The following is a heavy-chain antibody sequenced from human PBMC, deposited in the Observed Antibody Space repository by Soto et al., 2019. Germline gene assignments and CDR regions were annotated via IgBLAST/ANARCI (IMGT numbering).Heavy chain of an antibody. D-gene: IGHD2-2*01. V-gene: IGHV4-59*01. J-gene: IGHJ6*03. CDR3: ARGVVPAAMVYYYYMDV. CDR1: GGSISSYY. Sequence: SDTLSLTCTVSGGSISSYYWSWIRQPPGKGLEWIGYIYYSGSTNYNPSLKSRVTISVDTSKNQFSLKLSSVTAADTAVYYCARGVVPAAMVYYYYMDVWGKGTTVTVSS. CDR2: IYYSGST.